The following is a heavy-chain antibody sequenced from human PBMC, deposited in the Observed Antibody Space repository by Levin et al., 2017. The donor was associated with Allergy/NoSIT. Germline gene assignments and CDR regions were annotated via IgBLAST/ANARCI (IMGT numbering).Heavy chain of an antibody. CDR1: GGSISSGGYS. CDR3: ARDIAAAGTLGWFDP. J-gene: IGHJ5*02. CDR2: IYHSGST. Sequence: PSETLSLTCAVSGGSISSGGYSWSWIRQPPGKGLEWIGYIYHSGSTYYNPSLKSRVTISVDRSKNQFSLKLSSVTAADTAVYYCARDIAAAGTLGWFDPWGQGTLVTVSS. V-gene: IGHV4-30-2*01. D-gene: IGHD6-13*01.